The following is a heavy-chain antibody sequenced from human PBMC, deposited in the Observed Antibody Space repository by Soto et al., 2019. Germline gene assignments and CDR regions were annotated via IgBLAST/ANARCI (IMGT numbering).Heavy chain of an antibody. V-gene: IGHV4-59*08. Sequence: QVHLQESGPGLVKPSETLSLTCIVSGDSIDSYYWNWIRQSPGRGLEWIGYIYNSGSAIYNPSLKTRVTLSVDTSKTQFSLKLRSVTAADTAVYFCSRLRYGGYFDYWGQGRPVAVSS. D-gene: IGHD3-16*02. CDR1: GDSIDSYY. J-gene: IGHJ4*02. CDR3: SRLRYGGYFDY. CDR2: IYNSGSA.